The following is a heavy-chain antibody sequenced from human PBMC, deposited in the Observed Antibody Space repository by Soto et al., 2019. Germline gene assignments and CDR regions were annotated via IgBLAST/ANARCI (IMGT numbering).Heavy chain of an antibody. CDR3: ARDNSRQHCSGGSCYGSPPRNCFDP. J-gene: IGHJ5*02. CDR1: GFTFSSYA. CDR2: ISYDGSNK. D-gene: IGHD2-15*01. Sequence: PGGSLRLSCAASGFTFSSYAMHWVRQAPGKGLEWVAVISYDGSNKYYADSVKGRFTISRDNSKNTLYLQMNSLRAEDTAVYYCARDNSRQHCSGGSCYGSPPRNCFDPWGPGTLVTVAS. V-gene: IGHV3-30-3*01.